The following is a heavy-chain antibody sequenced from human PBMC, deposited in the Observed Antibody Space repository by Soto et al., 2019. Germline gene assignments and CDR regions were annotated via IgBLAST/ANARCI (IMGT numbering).Heavy chain of an antibody. CDR3: TRDWLEDRNYFDH. J-gene: IGHJ4*01. CDR1: GFSLTSFS. CDR2: ISSNSIYI. V-gene: IGHV3-21*01. D-gene: IGHD5-12*01. Sequence: PGGSLRLSCAASGFSLTSFSMNWLRQAPGKGLEWVSSISSNSIYIYYSDLVKGRFTTSRDNAKNSLYLQMDSLRADDSAEYYCTRDWLEDRNYFDHWGHGTLVTVSS.